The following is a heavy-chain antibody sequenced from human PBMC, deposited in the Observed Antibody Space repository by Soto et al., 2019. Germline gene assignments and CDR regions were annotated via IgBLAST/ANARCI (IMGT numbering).Heavy chain of an antibody. CDR1: GGSFSGYY. CDR3: ARGKRWGSSRRWFDP. Sequence: PSETLSLTCAVYGGSFSGYYWSWIRQPPGKGLEWIGEINHSGSTNYNPSLKSRVTISVDTSKNQFSLKLSSVTAADTAVYYYARGKRWGSSRRWFDPWGQGTLVTVSS. V-gene: IGHV4-34*01. CDR2: INHSGST. D-gene: IGHD6-6*01. J-gene: IGHJ5*02.